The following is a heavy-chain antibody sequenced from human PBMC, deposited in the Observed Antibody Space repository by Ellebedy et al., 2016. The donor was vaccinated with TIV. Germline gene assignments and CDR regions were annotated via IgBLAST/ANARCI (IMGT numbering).Heavy chain of an antibody. CDR3: ARELTRWLQADAFDI. Sequence: LSLTCAASGFTVSSNYMSWVRQAPGKGLEWVGRIKSKTDGGTTDYAAPVKGRFTISRDDSKNTLYLQMNSLKTEDTAVYYCARELTRWLQADAFDIWGQGTMVTVSS. CDR1: GFTVSSNY. D-gene: IGHD5-24*01. V-gene: IGHV3-15*01. J-gene: IGHJ3*02. CDR2: IKSKTDGGTT.